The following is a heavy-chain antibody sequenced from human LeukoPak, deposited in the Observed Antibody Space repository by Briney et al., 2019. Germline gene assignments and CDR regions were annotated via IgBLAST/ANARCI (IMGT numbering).Heavy chain of an antibody. Sequence: SETLSLTCAVYGGSFSGYYWSWIRQPPGKGLEWIGEINHSGSTNYNPSLKSRVTISVDTSKNQFSLKLSSVTAADTAVYYCARLGRGRLRLGELSLFWGTYYFDYWGQGTLVTVSS. D-gene: IGHD3-16*02. CDR1: GGSFSGYY. CDR3: ARLGRGRLRLGELSLFWGTYYFDY. V-gene: IGHV4-34*01. J-gene: IGHJ4*02. CDR2: INHSGST.